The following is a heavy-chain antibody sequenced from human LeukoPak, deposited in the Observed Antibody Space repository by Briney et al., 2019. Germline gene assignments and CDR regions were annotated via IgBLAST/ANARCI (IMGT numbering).Heavy chain of an antibody. J-gene: IGHJ4*02. V-gene: IGHV4-34*01. D-gene: IGHD2-21*01. CDR2: INHTGST. CDR3: ARLPGVVDFDS. CDR1: GGSFSGYY. Sequence: SETLSPTCAVYGGSFSGYYWTWFRQPPGKRLEWIGEINHTGSTNFNPSLRSRVTLSIDPSKNQISLQLSSVTAADTAVYYCARLPGVVDFDSWGQGTLVTVSS.